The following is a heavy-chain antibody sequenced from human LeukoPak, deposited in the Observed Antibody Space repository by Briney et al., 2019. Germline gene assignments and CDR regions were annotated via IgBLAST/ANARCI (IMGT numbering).Heavy chain of an antibody. Sequence: PGGSLRLSCAASGFTFSSYAMSWVRQAPGKGLEWVSAISGSGGSTYYADSVKGRFTISRDNSKNTLYLQMNSLRAEDMAIYYCARPLRESGYFYFDYWGQGTLVTVSS. CDR3: ARPLRESGYFYFDY. CDR1: GFTFSSYA. D-gene: IGHD3-3*01. V-gene: IGHV3-23*01. CDR2: ISGSGGST. J-gene: IGHJ4*02.